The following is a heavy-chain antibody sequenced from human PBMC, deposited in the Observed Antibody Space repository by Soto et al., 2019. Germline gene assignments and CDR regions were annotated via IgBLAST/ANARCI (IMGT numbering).Heavy chain of an antibody. Sequence: GGSLRLSCLASRFTFSTYAMHFFRHSPFKGLEYVSTISSNGGSTYYADSVKGRFTISRDNSKNTLYLQMSSLRAEDTAVYYCVKYYFDSSGYYGLNAFDIWGQGTMVTVSS. J-gene: IGHJ3*02. CDR1: RFTFSTYA. V-gene: IGHV3-64D*06. CDR3: VKYYFDSSGYYGLNAFDI. CDR2: ISSNGGST. D-gene: IGHD3-22*01.